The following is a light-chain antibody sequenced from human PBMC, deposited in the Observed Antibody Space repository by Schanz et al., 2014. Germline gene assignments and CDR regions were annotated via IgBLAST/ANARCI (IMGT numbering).Light chain of an antibody. V-gene: IGKV1-5*01. CDR3: QEYYISPFT. J-gene: IGKJ2*01. Sequence: QMTQSPSTLSASIGDRVTITCRASQSIGTSLAWYQQQPGKAPKVLISDASNLESGVPSRFSGSGSGTEFTLTISRLQSDDCATYYCQEYYISPFTFGRGTKLGIK. CDR2: DAS. CDR1: QSIGTS.